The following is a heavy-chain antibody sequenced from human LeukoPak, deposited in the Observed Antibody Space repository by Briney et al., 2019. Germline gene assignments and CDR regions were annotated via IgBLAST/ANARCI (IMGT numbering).Heavy chain of an antibody. J-gene: IGHJ5*02. CDR2: IYYSGST. CDR1: GGSISSYY. D-gene: IGHD2-2*01. CDR3: ARELGYCSSTSCSNTP. V-gene: IGHV4-59*08. Sequence: SETLSLTCTVSGGSISSYYWSWIRQPPGKGLEWIGYIYYSGSTNYNPSLKSRVTLSVDTSKNQFSLKLSSVTAADTAVYYCARELGYCSSTSCSNTPRGQGTLVTVSS.